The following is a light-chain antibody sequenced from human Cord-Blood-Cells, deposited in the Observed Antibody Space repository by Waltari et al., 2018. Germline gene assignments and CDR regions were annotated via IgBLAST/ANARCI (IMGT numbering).Light chain of an antibody. Sequence: DIQMIQSPSSLSASVGDRVNITCQASQDISNYLNWYQQKPGKAPKLLIYDASNLETGVPSRFSGSGSGTDFTFTISSLQPEDIATYYCQQYDNLPLTFGGGTKVEIK. CDR1: QDISNY. CDR3: QQYDNLPLT. J-gene: IGKJ4*01. CDR2: DAS. V-gene: IGKV1-33*01.